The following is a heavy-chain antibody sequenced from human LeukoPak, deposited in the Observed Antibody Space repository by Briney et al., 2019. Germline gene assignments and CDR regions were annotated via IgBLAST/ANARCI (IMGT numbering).Heavy chain of an antibody. Sequence: PGGSLRLSCTTSGFTFSSFGMHWVRQTPGKGLEWVTFIHNYETTEYYADSVKGRFTISRDNSKNTVYLQMNSLRAEDTAVYYCAKDLEVVVPAAITGADYWGQGTLVTVSS. CDR3: AKDLEVVVPAAITGADY. D-gene: IGHD2-2*01. CDR1: GFTFSSFG. V-gene: IGHV3-30*02. J-gene: IGHJ4*02. CDR2: IHNYETTE.